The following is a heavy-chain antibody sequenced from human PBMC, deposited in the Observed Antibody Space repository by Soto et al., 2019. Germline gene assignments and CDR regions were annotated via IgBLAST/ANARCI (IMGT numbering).Heavy chain of an antibody. CDR3: ARDPLSVGNGPYFYYYYGMDV. J-gene: IGHJ6*02. Sequence: GGSLRLSCAASGFTFSSYGMHWVRQAPGKGLEWVAVIWYDGSNKYYADSVKGRFTISRDNSKNTLYLQMNSLRAEDTAVYYCARDPLSVGNGPYFYYYYGMDVWGQGTTVTVSS. CDR2: IWYDGSNK. V-gene: IGHV3-33*01. CDR1: GFTFSSYG. D-gene: IGHD7-27*01.